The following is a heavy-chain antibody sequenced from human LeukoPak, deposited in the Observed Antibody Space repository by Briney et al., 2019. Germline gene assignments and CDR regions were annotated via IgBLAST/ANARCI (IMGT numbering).Heavy chain of an antibody. CDR2: ISGSGGST. CDR3: AKPGGDFFYGMDV. J-gene: IGHJ6*02. CDR1: GFTFSSYA. V-gene: IGHV3-23*01. D-gene: IGHD3-3*01. Sequence: PGGSLRLSCAASGFTFSSYAMSWVRQAPGKGLEWVSAISGSGGSTYYADSVKGRFTISRDNSKNTLYLHMNSLRAEDTAVYYCAKPGGDFFYGMDVWGQGTTVTVSS.